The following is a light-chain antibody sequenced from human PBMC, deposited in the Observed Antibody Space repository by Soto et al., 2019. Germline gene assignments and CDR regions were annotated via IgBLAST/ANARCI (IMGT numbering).Light chain of an antibody. CDR3: CSYVGSSSVV. V-gene: IGLV2-23*01. Sequence: QSVLTQPASVSGSPGQSITISCTGTSSDVGRYNYVSWYQQHPGKAPKLMIYEGNKRPSGVSNRFSGSKSGNTASLTISGLQAEDEADYYCCSYVGSSSVVFGGGTKVTVL. CDR2: EGN. CDR1: SSDVGRYNY. J-gene: IGLJ2*01.